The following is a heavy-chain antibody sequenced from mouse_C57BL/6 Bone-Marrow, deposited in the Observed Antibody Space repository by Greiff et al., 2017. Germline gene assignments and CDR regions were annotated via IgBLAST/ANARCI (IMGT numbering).Heavy chain of an antibody. CDR1: GYTFTSYW. D-gene: IGHD1-1*01. CDR2: IHPNSGST. J-gene: IGHJ3*01. V-gene: IGHV1-64*01. CDR3: ARTTTVVAPPWFAY. Sequence: QVQLQQPVAELVKPGASVKLSCKASGYTFTSYWMHWVKQRPGQGLEWIGMIHPNSGSTNYNEKFKSKATLTVDKSSSTAYMQLSSLTSEDSAVYYCARTTTVVAPPWFAYWGQGTLVTVSA.